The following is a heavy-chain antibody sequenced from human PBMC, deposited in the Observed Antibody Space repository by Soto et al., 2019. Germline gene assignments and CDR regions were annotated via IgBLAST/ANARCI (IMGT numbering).Heavy chain of an antibody. Sequence: EVQLVESGGGLVQPGRSLRLSCAASGFTFDDYAMHWVRQAPGKGLEWVSGISWNSGSIGYADSVKGRFTISRDNAKNSLYLQMNSLRAEDTALYYCAKGAAPYYYYGMAVWGQGTTVTVSS. V-gene: IGHV3-9*01. CDR3: AKGAAPYYYYGMAV. J-gene: IGHJ6*02. CDR2: ISWNSGSI. CDR1: GFTFDDYA.